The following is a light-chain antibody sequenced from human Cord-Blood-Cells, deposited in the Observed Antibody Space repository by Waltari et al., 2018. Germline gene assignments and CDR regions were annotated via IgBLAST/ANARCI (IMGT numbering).Light chain of an antibody. CDR1: ALPKQY. V-gene: IGLV3-25*02. J-gene: IGLJ2*01. Sequence: SYELTQPPSVSMSPEQTARLTCSGDALPKQYAYWYQQKPGQAPVLVIYKDSERPSGIPECFSDSTTGKTFTLTISVSLHEADANYLCKPSYRSGAYVVFGGGTKLTVL. CDR3: KPSYRSGAYVV. CDR2: KDS.